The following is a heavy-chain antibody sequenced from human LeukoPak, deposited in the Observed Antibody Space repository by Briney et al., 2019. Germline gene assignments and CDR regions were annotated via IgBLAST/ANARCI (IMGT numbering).Heavy chain of an antibody. CDR3: ARGTMFPYYFDY. D-gene: IGHD3-10*02. CDR2: ISSSSSYI. J-gene: IGHJ4*02. CDR1: GFTFSSYA. Sequence: GGSLRLSCAASGFTFSSYAMSWVRQAPGKGLEWVSFISSSSSYIYYADSVKGRFTISRDNAKNSLYLQMNSLRAEDTAVYYCARGTMFPYYFDYWGQGTLVTASS. V-gene: IGHV3-21*01.